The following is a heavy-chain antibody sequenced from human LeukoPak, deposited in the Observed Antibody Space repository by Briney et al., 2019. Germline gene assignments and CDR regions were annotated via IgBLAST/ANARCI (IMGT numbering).Heavy chain of an antibody. CDR3: ARARTPYSSGWYKDAFDI. D-gene: IGHD6-19*01. Sequence: SETLSLTCTVSGGSISSYYWSWLRQPPGKGLEWIGYIYYSGSTNYNPSLKSRVTISVDTSKNQFSLKLSSVTAADTAVYYCARARTPYSSGWYKDAFDIWGQGTMVTVSS. V-gene: IGHV4-59*01. J-gene: IGHJ3*02. CDR1: GGSISSYY. CDR2: IYYSGST.